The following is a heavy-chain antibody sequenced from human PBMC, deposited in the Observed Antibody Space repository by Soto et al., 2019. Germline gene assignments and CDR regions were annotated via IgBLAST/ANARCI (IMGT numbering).Heavy chain of an antibody. CDR3: ARDQYDSSGYYPRFDY. CDR2: IYYSGST. J-gene: IGHJ4*02. V-gene: IGHV4-30-4*01. Sequence: QVQLQESGPGLVKPSQTLSLTCTVSGGSISSGDYYWSWIRQPPGKGLEWIGYIYYSGSTYYNPSLKSRVTISVDTSKNQFSLKLSSVTAADTAVYYCARDQYDSSGYYPRFDYWGQGTLVTVSS. CDR1: GGSISSGDYY. D-gene: IGHD3-22*01.